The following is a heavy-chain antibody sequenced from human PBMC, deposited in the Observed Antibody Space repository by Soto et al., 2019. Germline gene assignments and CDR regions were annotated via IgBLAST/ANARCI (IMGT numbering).Heavy chain of an antibody. CDR3: ASQGLYYYGLDV. CDR1: GFPFSTYW. J-gene: IGHJ6*02. Sequence: GGSLRFSCAASGFPFSTYWMHWVRQAPGKGPVWVSRINNDGSTTRYADSVKGRFTISRDNAKNTLYLQMNSLRAEDTAVYYCASQGLYYYGLDVWGQGTTVTVSS. CDR2: INNDGSTT. V-gene: IGHV3-74*01.